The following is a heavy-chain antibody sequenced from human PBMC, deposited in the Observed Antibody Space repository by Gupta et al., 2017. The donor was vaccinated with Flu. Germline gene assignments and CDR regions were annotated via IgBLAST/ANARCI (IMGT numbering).Heavy chain of an antibody. CDR1: GGSISSYY. V-gene: IGHV4-59*08. CDR3: ARHGYYGSGSYSLDYYYYGMDV. CDR2: IYYSGST. J-gene: IGHJ6*02. D-gene: IGHD3-10*01. Sequence: QVQLQESGPGLVKPSETLSLTCTVSGGSISSYYWSWIRQPPGKGLAWIGYIYYSGSTNYNPSLKSRVTISVDTSKNQFSLKLSSVTAADTAVYYCARHGYYGSGSYSLDYYYYGMDVWGQGTTVTVSS.